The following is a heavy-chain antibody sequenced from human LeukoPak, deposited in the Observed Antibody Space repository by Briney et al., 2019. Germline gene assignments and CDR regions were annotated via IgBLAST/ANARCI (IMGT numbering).Heavy chain of an antibody. D-gene: IGHD6-13*01. J-gene: IGHJ4*02. V-gene: IGHV1-69*04. CDR3: ARVRIAAAGTISSYFDY. Sequence: SVKLSCKASGGTFSSYAISWVRLAPGQGLEWMGRIIPILGIANYAQKIQGRVTITADKSTSTAYMELSSMRSEDAVVYYCARVRIAAAGTISSYFDYWGEGTLVTVSS. CDR2: IIPILGIA. CDR1: GGTFSSYA.